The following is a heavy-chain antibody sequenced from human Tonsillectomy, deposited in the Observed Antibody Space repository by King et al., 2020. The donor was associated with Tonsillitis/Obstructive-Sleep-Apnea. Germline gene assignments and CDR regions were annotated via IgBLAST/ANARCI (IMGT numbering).Heavy chain of an antibody. D-gene: IGHD2-15*01. CDR1: GFTFSSYA. Sequence: QLVQSGGGVVQPGRSLRLSCAASGFTFSSYAMHWVRQAPGKGLEWVAVISYDGSNKYYADSVKGRFTISRDNSKNTLYLQMNSLRAEDTALYYCARDSYMVVAATPNTPYYYYMDVWGKGTTVTVSS. V-gene: IGHV3-30*01. CDR3: ARDSYMVVAATPNTPYYYYMDV. J-gene: IGHJ6*03. CDR2: ISYDGSNK.